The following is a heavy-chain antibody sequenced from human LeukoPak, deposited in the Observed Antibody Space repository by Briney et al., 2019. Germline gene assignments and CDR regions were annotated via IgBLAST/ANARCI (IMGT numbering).Heavy chain of an antibody. Sequence: GGSLRLSCAASGFSFSNYAMHWVRQSPGRGLEWVAVLWSGGGQKNYAHSVEGRFTISRDGSNNTLYLEMNSLGAEDTAVYYCARDGGYRLGQFMIAEFWGRGTLVAVSS. CDR1: GFSFSNYA. D-gene: IGHD3-16*01. J-gene: IGHJ2*01. CDR2: LWSGGGQK. CDR3: ARDGGYRLGQFMIAEF. V-gene: IGHV3-33*01.